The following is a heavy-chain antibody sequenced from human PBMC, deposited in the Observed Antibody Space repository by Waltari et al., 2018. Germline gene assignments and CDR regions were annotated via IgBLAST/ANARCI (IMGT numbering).Heavy chain of an antibody. CDR1: GYSISSGYY. V-gene: IGHV4-38-2*01. CDR3: ARHGTRITMTSSFHY. CDR2: IYHSGST. Sequence: QVQLQESGPGLVKPSETLSLTCVVSGYSISSGYYWGWIRQPPGKGLERIGSIYHSGSTYYNPSLKSRVTMSIDTSRNQFSLKLTSVTAADTAVYYCARHGTRITMTSSFHYWGQGTLVTVSS. D-gene: IGHD3-3*01. J-gene: IGHJ4*02.